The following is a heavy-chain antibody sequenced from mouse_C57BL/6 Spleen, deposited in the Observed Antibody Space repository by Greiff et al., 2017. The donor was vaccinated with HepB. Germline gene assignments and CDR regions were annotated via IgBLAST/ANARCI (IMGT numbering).Heavy chain of an antibody. J-gene: IGHJ1*03. CDR1: GFTFSSYA. CDR3: ARERELRNWYFDV. CDR2: ISDGGSYT. V-gene: IGHV5-4*01. Sequence: EVMLVESGGGLVKPGGSLKLSCAASGFTFSSYAMSWVRQTPEKRLEWVATISDGGSYTYYPDNVKGRFTISRDNAKNNLYLQMSHLKSEDTAMYYCARERELRNWYFDVWGTGTTVTVSS.